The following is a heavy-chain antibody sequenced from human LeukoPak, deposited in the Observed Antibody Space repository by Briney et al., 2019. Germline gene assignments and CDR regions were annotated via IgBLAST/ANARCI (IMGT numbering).Heavy chain of an antibody. CDR3: ARHVGDYDILTGYSKYSHYYYYYYMDV. J-gene: IGHJ6*03. CDR1: GGSISSSSYY. D-gene: IGHD3-9*01. Sequence: PSETLSLTCTVSGGSISSSSYYWGWIRQPPGKGLEWIGSIYYSGSTYYNPSRKSRVTISVDTSKNQFSLKLSSVTAPDTAVYYCARHVGDYDILTGYSKYSHYYYYYYMDVWGKGTTVTISS. V-gene: IGHV4-39*01. CDR2: IYYSGST.